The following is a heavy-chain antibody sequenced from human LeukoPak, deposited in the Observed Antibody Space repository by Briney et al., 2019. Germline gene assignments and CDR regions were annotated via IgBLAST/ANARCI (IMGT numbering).Heavy chain of an antibody. Sequence: PSETLSLTSTVSGGSISSYYWGWIRQPPGKGLEWIRSIYYSGSTYYNPSLKSRVTISVDTSKNQFSLKLSSVTAADTAVYYCARDRQIFDSGSYLDYWGQGTLVTVSS. V-gene: IGHV4-39*07. CDR3: ARDRQIFDSGSYLDY. CDR2: IYYSGST. J-gene: IGHJ4*02. CDR1: GGSISSYY. D-gene: IGHD1-26*01.